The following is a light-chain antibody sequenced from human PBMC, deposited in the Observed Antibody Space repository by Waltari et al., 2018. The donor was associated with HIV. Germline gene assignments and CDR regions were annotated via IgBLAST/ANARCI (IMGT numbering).Light chain of an antibody. J-gene: IGKJ4*01. CDR3: QQASTLPLT. CDR2: ATS. V-gene: IGKV1-12*01. Sequence: DIQMTQSPSSVSASVGDRVTLTCRASQSIGRWLVWYQQTPGKAPKLLIYATSTLQPGVPSRFSGSGSGTTFALIITSLQPEDFAAYYCQQASTLPLTFGGGTKVEIK. CDR1: QSIGRW.